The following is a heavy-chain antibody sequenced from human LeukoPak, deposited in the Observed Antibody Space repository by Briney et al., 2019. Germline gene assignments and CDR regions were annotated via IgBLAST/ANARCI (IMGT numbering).Heavy chain of an antibody. CDR3: ARPGIVGVGGWFDP. D-gene: IGHD1-26*01. V-gene: IGHV4-39*01. Sequence: PSETLSLTCTVSGGSISSSNYYWGWIRQPPGKELEWLGSIKNSGSTYYNPSLRGRVTISVDTSKNQFSLKLSSVTAADTAVYYCARPGIVGVGGWFDPWGQGTLVTVSS. J-gene: IGHJ5*02. CDR2: IKNSGST. CDR1: GGSISSSNYY.